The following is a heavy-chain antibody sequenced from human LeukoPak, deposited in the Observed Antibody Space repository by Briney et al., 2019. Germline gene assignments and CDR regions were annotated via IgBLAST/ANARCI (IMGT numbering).Heavy chain of an antibody. J-gene: IGHJ4*02. D-gene: IGHD6-19*01. CDR1: GYTFTSYG. CDR3: ARVYHFDSGRAGY. CDR2: INPNSGGT. V-gene: IGHV1-2*02. Sequence: GASVKVSCKASGYTFTSYGISWVRQAPGQGLEWMGWINPNSGGTNYAQKFQGRVTMTRDTSISTAYMELSRLRSDDTAVYYCARVYHFDSGRAGYWGQGTLVTVSS.